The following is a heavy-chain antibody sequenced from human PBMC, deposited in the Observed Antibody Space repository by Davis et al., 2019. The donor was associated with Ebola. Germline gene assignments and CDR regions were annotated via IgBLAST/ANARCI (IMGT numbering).Heavy chain of an antibody. V-gene: IGHV4-30-2*01. CDR3: ARGPIVGVPGFDP. J-gene: IGHJ5*02. CDR1: GGSISSGGYS. CDR2: IYHSGST. D-gene: IGHD2-21*01. Sequence: MPSETLSLTCAVSGGSISSGGYSWSWIRQPPGKGLEWIGYIYHSGSTYYNPSLKSRVTISVDRSKNQFSLKLSSVTAADTAVYYCARGPIVGVPGFDPWGQGTLVTVSS.